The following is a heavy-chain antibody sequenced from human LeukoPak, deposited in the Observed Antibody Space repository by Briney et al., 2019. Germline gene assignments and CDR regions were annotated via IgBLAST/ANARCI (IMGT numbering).Heavy chain of an antibody. V-gene: IGHV5-51*01. CDR1: GYNFDNYW. CDR2: IFPGDSNT. CDR3: AGGLGYCSGTTCRPYYGMDV. J-gene: IGHJ6*02. Sequence: GESLKISCKGSGYNFDNYWIAWVRQMPGKGLEWMGIIFPGDSNTRYSPSFQGQVTISADKSISTAYLQWSSLKASDTAMYYCAGGLGYCSGTTCRPYYGMDVWGQGTTVTVSS. D-gene: IGHD2-2*01.